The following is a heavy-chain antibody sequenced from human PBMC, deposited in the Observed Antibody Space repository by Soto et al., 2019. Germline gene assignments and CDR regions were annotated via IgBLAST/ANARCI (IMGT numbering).Heavy chain of an antibody. CDR2: MYYSGST. V-gene: IGHV4-31*03. D-gene: IGHD4-17*01. CDR1: GASISSDGYY. Sequence: QAQLQESGPGLVRPSQTLSLTCTVSGASISSDGYYWGWIRQHPGKGLGYIAYMYYSGSTYYNPSLKSRVTMSVDASKNQFSLKLSSVTAADTAVYYCARSRQTVTSRFDFWGQGALVTVSS. CDR3: ARSRQTVTSRFDF. J-gene: IGHJ4*02.